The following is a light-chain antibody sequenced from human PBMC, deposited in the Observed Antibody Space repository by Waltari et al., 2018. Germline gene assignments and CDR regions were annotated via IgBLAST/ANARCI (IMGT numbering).Light chain of an antibody. Sequence: QSALTQPASVSGSPGHSITISCTGTSSDVGGYNYVSWYQQHPGKAPKPTIYYASKRPSGVSNLFPGSKPGNTASLTISGLQAEDEADYYCSSPTSIKSRVFGGGTKLTLL. V-gene: IGLV2-14*01. J-gene: IGLJ3*02. CDR2: YAS. CDR3: SSPTSIKSRV. CDR1: SSDVGGYNY.